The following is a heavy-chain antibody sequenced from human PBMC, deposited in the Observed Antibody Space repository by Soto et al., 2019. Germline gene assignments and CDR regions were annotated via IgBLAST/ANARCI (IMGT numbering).Heavy chain of an antibody. V-gene: IGHV3-21*01. Sequence: EVQLLESGGGLVQPGGSLRLSCAASGFTFSSYSMTWVRQAPGKGLEWVSDISSSSSYIYYADSVKGRFTISRDNAKNSLYLQMNSLRAEDTAVYYCARDRGYTTGYCSGGSCHYYYGMDVWGQGTTVTVSS. J-gene: IGHJ6*02. CDR2: ISSSSSYI. CDR3: ARDRGYTTGYCSGGSCHYYYGMDV. D-gene: IGHD2-15*01. CDR1: GFTFSSYS.